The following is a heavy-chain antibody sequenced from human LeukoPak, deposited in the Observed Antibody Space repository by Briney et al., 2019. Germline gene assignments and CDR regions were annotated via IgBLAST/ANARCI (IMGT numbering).Heavy chain of an antibody. CDR1: GGSFSGYY. CDR3: ARGRYYDSSGSSLFDY. V-gene: IGHV4-34*01. D-gene: IGHD3-22*01. Sequence: SETLSLTCAVYGGSFSGYYWSWIRQPPGKGLEWIGVINHSGSTNYNPSLKSRVTISVDTSKNQFSLKLSSVTAADTAVYYCARGRYYDSSGSSLFDYWGQGTLVTVSS. J-gene: IGHJ4*02. CDR2: INHSGST.